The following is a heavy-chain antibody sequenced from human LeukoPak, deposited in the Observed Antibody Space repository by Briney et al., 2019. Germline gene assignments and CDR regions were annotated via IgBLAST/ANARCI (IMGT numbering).Heavy chain of an antibody. Sequence: ASVKVSCKASGYTFTGYYMHWVRQAPGQGLEWMGWINPNSGGTNYAQKFQGRVTMTRDTSISTAYMELSRLRSDDTAVYYCARTYSSSWYNAFDTWGQGTMVTVSS. CDR2: INPNSGGT. CDR3: ARTYSSSWYNAFDT. CDR1: GYTFTGYY. D-gene: IGHD6-13*01. V-gene: IGHV1-2*02. J-gene: IGHJ3*02.